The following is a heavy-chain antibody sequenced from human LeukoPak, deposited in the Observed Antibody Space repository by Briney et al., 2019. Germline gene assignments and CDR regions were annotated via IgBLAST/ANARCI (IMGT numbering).Heavy chain of an antibody. J-gene: IGHJ4*02. CDR2: ISYDGSNK. CDR1: GFTFSSYA. CDR3: ARGDGALNYYYDSSGSFDY. D-gene: IGHD3-22*01. Sequence: GGSLRLSCAASGFTFSSYAMHWVRQAPGKGLEWVAVISYDGSNKYYADSVKGRFTISRDNSKNTLYLQMNSLRAEDTAVYYCARGDGALNYYYDSSGSFDYWGQGTLVTVSS. V-gene: IGHV3-30-3*01.